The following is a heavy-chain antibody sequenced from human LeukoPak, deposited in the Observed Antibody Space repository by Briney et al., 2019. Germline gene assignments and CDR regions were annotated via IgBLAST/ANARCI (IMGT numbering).Heavy chain of an antibody. CDR2: ISYDGSNK. CDR3: ARDWGTRYYGSGSYPDY. J-gene: IGHJ4*02. V-gene: IGHV3-30-3*01. CDR1: GFTFSIYA. D-gene: IGHD3-10*01. Sequence: PGRSLRLSCAASGFTFSIYAMHWVRQAPGKGLEWVAVISYDGSNKYYADSVKGRFTISRDNSKNTLYLQMNSLRAEDTAVYYCARDWGTRYYGSGSYPDYWGQGTLVTVSS.